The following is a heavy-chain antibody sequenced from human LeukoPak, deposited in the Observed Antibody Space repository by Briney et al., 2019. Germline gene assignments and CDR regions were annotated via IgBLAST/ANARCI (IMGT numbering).Heavy chain of an antibody. D-gene: IGHD3-22*01. V-gene: IGHV3-33*01. CDR1: GFTFSSYG. Sequence: GGSLRLSCAASGFTFSSYGMHWVRQAPGKGLEWVAVIWHDGSNKYYADSVKGRFTISRDNSKNTLYLQMNSLRAEDTAVYYCARDGRISYYDSSGPFDYRGQGTLVTVSS. CDR3: ARDGRISYYDSSGPFDY. CDR2: IWHDGSNK. J-gene: IGHJ4*02.